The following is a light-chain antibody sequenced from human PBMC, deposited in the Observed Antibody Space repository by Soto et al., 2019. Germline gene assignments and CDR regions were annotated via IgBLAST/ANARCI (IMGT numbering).Light chain of an antibody. Sequence: EIVLTQSPGTLSVSPGQRVTLSCRASQSVSSSFLAWYQQKRGQAPRLLIYGASSRATGIPDRFSGSESGTDFTLTISRLEPEDFAVYYCQQYGSSPYPFGQGTKLEIK. CDR1: QSVSSSF. CDR3: QQYGSSPYP. V-gene: IGKV3-20*01. CDR2: GAS. J-gene: IGKJ2*01.